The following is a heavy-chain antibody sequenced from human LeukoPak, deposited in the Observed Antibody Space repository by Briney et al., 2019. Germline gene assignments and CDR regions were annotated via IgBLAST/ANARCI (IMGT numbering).Heavy chain of an antibody. Sequence: GGSLRLPCAASGFAFNGHGMNWVRQAPGKGLEWVSYISSSSRNIYSADFVTGRFAIFRDNAQNSVYLQMNSLRDEGTAVYYCAKDRGTYGSGGFDCWGQGTLVTVSS. CDR3: AKDRGTYGSGGFDC. CDR2: ISSSSRNI. CDR1: GFAFNGHG. V-gene: IGHV3-48*02. D-gene: IGHD6-25*01. J-gene: IGHJ4*02.